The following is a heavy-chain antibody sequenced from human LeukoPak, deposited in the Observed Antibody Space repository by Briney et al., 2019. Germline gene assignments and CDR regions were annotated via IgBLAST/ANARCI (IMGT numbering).Heavy chain of an antibody. J-gene: IGHJ4*02. CDR3: AKSLAPCGGSCYEKYYFDY. CDR2: ISGGGGAT. Sequence: GGSLRLSCAASGFTFSSYAMTWVRQTPGKGLEWVSAISGGGGATYYADSVKGLFTISRDNSKNTLYLQMDSLRAEDAAIYYCAKSLAPCGGSCYEKYYFDYWGQGTLVTVSS. V-gene: IGHV3-23*01. CDR1: GFTFSSYA. D-gene: IGHD2-15*01.